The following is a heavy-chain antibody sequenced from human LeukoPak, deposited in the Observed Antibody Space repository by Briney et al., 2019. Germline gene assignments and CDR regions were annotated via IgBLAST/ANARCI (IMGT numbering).Heavy chain of an antibody. D-gene: IGHD2-2*01. CDR1: GFTFSSYS. CDR3: ARDPDQLLSFYFDY. J-gene: IGHJ4*02. CDR2: ISSSSSYI. V-gene: IGHV3-21*01. Sequence: GGSLRLSCAASGFTFSSYSMNWVRQAPGKGLEWVSSISSSSSYIYYADSVKGRFTISRDNAKNSRYLQMNSLRAEDTAVYYCARDPDQLLSFYFDYWGQGTLVIVSS.